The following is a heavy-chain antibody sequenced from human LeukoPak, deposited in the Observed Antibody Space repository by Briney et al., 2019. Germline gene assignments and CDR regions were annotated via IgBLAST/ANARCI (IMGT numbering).Heavy chain of an antibody. CDR3: ARSNDYVFDY. D-gene: IGHD4-17*01. Sequence: GESLRISSKASGYNFAAYWIGWVRQMPGKGLEWMGVIYPGDSDTRYSPSFQGQVTISADMSISTAYLQWRSLKASDSAMYYCARSNDYVFDYWGQGTLVTVSS. CDR2: IYPGDSDT. V-gene: IGHV5-51*01. CDR1: GYNFAAYW. J-gene: IGHJ4*02.